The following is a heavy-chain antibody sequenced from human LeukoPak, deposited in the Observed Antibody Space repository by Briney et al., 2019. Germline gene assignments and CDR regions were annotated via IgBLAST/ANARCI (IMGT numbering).Heavy chain of an antibody. CDR1: GGSISSGGYS. J-gene: IGHJ4*02. CDR3: ARSPLSSSGWYRADY. CDR2: IYHSGST. D-gene: IGHD6-19*01. Sequence: SETLSLTCAVSGGSISSGGYSWSWIRQPPGKGLEWIGYIYHSGSTYYNPSLRSRVTMSVDSSKSQISLNLNSVTAADTAMYYCARSPLSSSGWYRADYWGQGTLVTVSS. V-gene: IGHV4-30-2*01.